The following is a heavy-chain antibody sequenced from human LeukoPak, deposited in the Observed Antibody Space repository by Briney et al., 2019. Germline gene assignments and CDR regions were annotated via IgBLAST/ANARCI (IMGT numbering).Heavy chain of an antibody. D-gene: IGHD3-10*01. CDR1: GFTFSSYE. V-gene: IGHV4-59*01. J-gene: IGHJ4*02. CDR2: IYYSGST. Sequence: GSLRLSCAASGFTFSSYEMNWVRQAPGKGLEWIGYIYYSGSTNYNPSLKSRVTISVDTSKNQFSLKLSSVTAADTAVYYCARHKPNYYGSGSIDYWGQGTLVTVSS. CDR3: ARHKPNYYGSGSIDY.